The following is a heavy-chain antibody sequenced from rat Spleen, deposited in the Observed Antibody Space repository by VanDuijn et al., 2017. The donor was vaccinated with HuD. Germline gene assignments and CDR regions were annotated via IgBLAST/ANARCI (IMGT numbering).Heavy chain of an antibody. J-gene: IGHJ4*01. Sequence: QVQLKESGPGLVQPSQTLSPTCTVSGFSLTSYHVSWVRQPPGKGLEWMGIIWTGGSTDYNSALKSRLSISRDTSKSQVFLKMNSLQTEDIATYYCARDLNNYGVMDAWGQGASVTVSS. CDR1: GFSLTSYH. CDR3: ARDLNNYGVMDA. V-gene: IGHV2-43*01. CDR2: IWTGGST. D-gene: IGHD1-10*01.